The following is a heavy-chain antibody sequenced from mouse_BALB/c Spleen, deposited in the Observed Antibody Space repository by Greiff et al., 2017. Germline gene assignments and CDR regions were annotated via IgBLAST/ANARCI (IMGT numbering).Heavy chain of an antibody. CDR2: ISSGSSTI. CDR3: ARGWDRYFDV. CDR1: GFTFSSFG. J-gene: IGHJ1*01. Sequence: EVKLEESGGGLVQPGGSRKLSCAASGFTFSSFGMHWVRQAPEKGLEWVAYISSGSSTIYYADTVKGRFTISRDNPKNTLFLQMTSLRSEDTAMYYCARGWDRYFDVWGAGTTVTVSS. V-gene: IGHV5-17*02. D-gene: IGHD4-1*01.